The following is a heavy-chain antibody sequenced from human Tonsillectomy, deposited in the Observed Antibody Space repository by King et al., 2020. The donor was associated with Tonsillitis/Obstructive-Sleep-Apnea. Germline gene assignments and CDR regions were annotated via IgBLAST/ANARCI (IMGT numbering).Heavy chain of an antibody. J-gene: IGHJ4*02. Sequence: VQLQESGPGLVKPSETLSLTCTVSGGSISSYYWSWLRQPPGKGLEWIGYIYYSGSTNYNPSLKSRVTISVDTSKNQFSLKLSSVTAADTAVYYCARASGMGGDYRSYFDYWGQGTLVTVSS. CDR1: GGSISSYY. V-gene: IGHV4-59*01. D-gene: IGHD4-17*01. CDR3: ARASGMGGDYRSYFDY. CDR2: IYYSGST.